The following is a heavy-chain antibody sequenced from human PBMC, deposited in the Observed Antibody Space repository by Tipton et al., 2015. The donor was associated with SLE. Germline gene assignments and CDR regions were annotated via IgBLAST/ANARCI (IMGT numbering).Heavy chain of an antibody. CDR3: AKDSIAVAGRGLEY. J-gene: IGHJ4*02. CDR2: ISWNSGSI. Sequence: SLRLSCAASGFTFDDYAMHWVRQAPGKGLEWVSGISWNSGSIGYADSVKGRFTISRDNAKNSLYLQMNSLRAEDTALYYCAKDSIAVAGRGLEYWGQGTLVTVSS. D-gene: IGHD6-19*01. CDR1: GFTFDDYA. V-gene: IGHV3-9*01.